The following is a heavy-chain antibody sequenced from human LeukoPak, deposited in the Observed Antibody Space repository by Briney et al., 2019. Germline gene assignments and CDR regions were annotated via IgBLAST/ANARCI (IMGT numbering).Heavy chain of an antibody. CDR2: IYYSGST. CDR1: GGSISSYY. CDR3: ARHEGSSWPYYYYYGMDV. D-gene: IGHD6-13*01. J-gene: IGHJ6*02. Sequence: PSQTLSLTCSVSGGSISSYYWSWIRQPPGKGLEWIGYIYYSGSTNYNPSLKSRVTISVDTSKNQFSLKLSSVTAADTAVYYCARHEGSSWPYYYYYGMDVWGQGTTVTVSS. V-gene: IGHV4-59*08.